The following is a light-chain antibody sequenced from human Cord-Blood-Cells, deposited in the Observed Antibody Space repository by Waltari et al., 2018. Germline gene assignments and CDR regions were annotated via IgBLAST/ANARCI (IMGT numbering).Light chain of an antibody. J-gene: IGKJ3*01. Sequence: DIQITQSQSSLSASVGDRVTLTCQASQDISNYLNWYQQKPGKAPKLLIYDATNLETGVPSRFSGSGSGTDFTFTISSLQPEDIATYYCQQYDNLPFTFGPGTKVDIK. CDR3: QQYDNLPFT. V-gene: IGKV1-33*01. CDR2: DAT. CDR1: QDISNY.